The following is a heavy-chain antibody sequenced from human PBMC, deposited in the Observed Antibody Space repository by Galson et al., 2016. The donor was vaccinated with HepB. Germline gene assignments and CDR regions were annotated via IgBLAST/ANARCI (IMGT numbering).Heavy chain of an antibody. V-gene: IGHV3-23*01. J-gene: IGHJ4*02. CDR2: ISGSGGNT. Sequence: CAASGFTFSRYAMSWVRQAPGKGLEWVSGISGSGGNTYYADSVKGRFTISRDNSKNTLYLQMNSLRAEDTAVYYCAKDSGSMIVVATTLDYWGQGTLVTVSS. CDR3: AKDSGSMIVVATTLDY. CDR1: GFTFSRYA. D-gene: IGHD3-22*01.